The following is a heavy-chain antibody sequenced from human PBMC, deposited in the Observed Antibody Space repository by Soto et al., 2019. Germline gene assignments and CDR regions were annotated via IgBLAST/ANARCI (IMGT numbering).Heavy chain of an antibody. Sequence: PSETLSLTCAVYGGSFSGYYWSWIRQPPGKGLEWIGEINHSGSTNYNPSLKSRVTISVDTSKNQFSLKLSSVTAADTAVYYCARGPYDFWSGYDHKYFDYWGQGTLVTVSS. CDR1: GGSFSGYY. V-gene: IGHV4-34*01. CDR2: INHSGST. J-gene: IGHJ4*02. D-gene: IGHD3-3*01. CDR3: ARGPYDFWSGYDHKYFDY.